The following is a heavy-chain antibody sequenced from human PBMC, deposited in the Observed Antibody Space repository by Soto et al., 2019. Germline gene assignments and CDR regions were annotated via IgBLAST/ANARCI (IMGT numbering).Heavy chain of an antibody. Sequence: LRLSCAASGFTFSSYAMTWVRQAPGKGLEWVSGIGSGGGTTYYADSVKGRFTVSRDNSKNTLYLQMNNLRAEDTAVYYCAKLYAGSCYSPGDYWGQGTLVTVSS. V-gene: IGHV3-23*01. CDR1: GFTFSSYA. D-gene: IGHD2-15*01. CDR3: AKLYAGSCYSPGDY. CDR2: IGSGGGTT. J-gene: IGHJ4*02.